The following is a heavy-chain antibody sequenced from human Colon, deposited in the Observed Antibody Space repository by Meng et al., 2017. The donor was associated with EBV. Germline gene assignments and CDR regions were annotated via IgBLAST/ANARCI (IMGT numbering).Heavy chain of an antibody. CDR3: ARVSSGWDYFDY. J-gene: IGHJ4*02. CDR1: GGSVSSGGYY. Sequence: QVQPQEAGPGLVKPSQTLSLNCTVSGGSVSSGGYYWTWIRQHPGKGLEWFGHIYYSGSTFYNPSLKRRVIISIDTSKNQFSLNLRSVTAADTAVYYCARVSSGWDYFDYWGQGTLVTVSS. CDR2: IYYSGST. V-gene: IGHV4-31*03. D-gene: IGHD6-19*01.